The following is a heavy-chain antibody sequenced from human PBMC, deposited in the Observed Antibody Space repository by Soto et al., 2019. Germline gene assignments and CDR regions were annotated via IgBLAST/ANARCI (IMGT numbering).Heavy chain of an antibody. D-gene: IGHD6-13*01. CDR3: TTERAYGHHLVLDY. V-gene: IGHV3-15*07. Sequence: GGSLRLSCAVSGFSFSDAWMNWVRQAPGKGLEWVGRSRSKIDGGSSDYVAPVQGRFTISRDDSKNTLYLQMNSLKIEDTAVYYCTTERAYGHHLVLDYWGQGALVTVSS. CDR1: GFSFSDAW. CDR2: SRSKIDGGSS. J-gene: IGHJ4*02.